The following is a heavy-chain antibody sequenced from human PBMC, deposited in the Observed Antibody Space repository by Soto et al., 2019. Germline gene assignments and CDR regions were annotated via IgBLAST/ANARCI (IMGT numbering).Heavy chain of an antibody. CDR3: ARGVRYYSSEKPANFDY. V-gene: IGHV4-59*12. CDR1: GGSFTNYY. Sequence: PSETLSLTCTVSGGSFTNYYWSWIRQPPGRGLEWIGYIYNTGSTNYNPSLKSRVTISVDTSKNQFSLKLSSVTADDTAVYYCARGVRYYSSEKPANFDYWGQGALVTVSS. D-gene: IGHD3-10*01. J-gene: IGHJ4*02. CDR2: IYNTGST.